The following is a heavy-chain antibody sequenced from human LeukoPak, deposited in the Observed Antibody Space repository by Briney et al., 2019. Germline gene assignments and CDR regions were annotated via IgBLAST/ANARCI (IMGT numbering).Heavy chain of an antibody. D-gene: IGHD3-16*01. J-gene: IGHJ4*02. CDR3: AKWPEGAMDYFDY. CDR2: ISGDGTRT. V-gene: IGHV3-23*01. CDR1: VFTFSSYC. Sequence: GGSLRLSCAASVFTFSSYCMTWARQAPVKGLEWVSAISGDGTRTYYTDSVKGRFTISRDNSKNTLYLEMSSLRVEDTAIYYCAKWPEGAMDYFDYWGQGTLVTVSS.